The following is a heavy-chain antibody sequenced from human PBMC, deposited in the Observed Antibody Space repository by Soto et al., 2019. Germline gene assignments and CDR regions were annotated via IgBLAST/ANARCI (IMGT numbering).Heavy chain of an antibody. Sequence: QVQLVQSGAEVKKPGSSVKVSCKASGGTFSSYAISWVRQAPGQGLEWMGGIIPIFGTANYAQKFQGRVTITADESTSTAYMELSSLRSEDTAVYYSARSGSGGYCSGGSCARHYYYSMDVWGQGTTVTVSS. CDR2: IIPIFGTA. D-gene: IGHD2-15*01. CDR3: ARSGSGGYCSGGSCARHYYYSMDV. J-gene: IGHJ6*02. CDR1: GGTFSSYA. V-gene: IGHV1-69*01.